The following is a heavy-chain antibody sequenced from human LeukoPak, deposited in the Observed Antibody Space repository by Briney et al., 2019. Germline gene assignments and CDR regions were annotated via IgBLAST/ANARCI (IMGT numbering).Heavy chain of an antibody. CDR1: GFTFSNAW. CDR2: IKQDGSEK. V-gene: IGHV3-7*03. D-gene: IGHD5-24*01. Sequence: GGSLRLSRAASGFTFSNAWMSWVRQAPGKGLEWVANIKQDGSEKYYVDSVKGRFTISRDNAKNSLYLQMNSLRVEDTAVYYCVRVRDAYNHPVVYFDYWGQGTLVTVSS. CDR3: VRVRDAYNHPVVYFDY. J-gene: IGHJ4*02.